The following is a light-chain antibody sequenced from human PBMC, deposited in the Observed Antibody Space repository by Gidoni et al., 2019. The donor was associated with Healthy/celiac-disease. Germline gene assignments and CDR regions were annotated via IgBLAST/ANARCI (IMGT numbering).Light chain of an antibody. CDR3: QQSYSTLLT. J-gene: IGKJ4*01. V-gene: IGKV1-39*01. CDR2: AAS. Sequence: DIQVTQSPSSLSASVGDRVTITCRASQSISSYLNWYQQKPGKAPKLLIYAASSLQSGVPSRFSGSGSGTDFTLTISSLQPEDFATYYCQQSYSTLLTFGRGTKVEIK. CDR1: QSISSY.